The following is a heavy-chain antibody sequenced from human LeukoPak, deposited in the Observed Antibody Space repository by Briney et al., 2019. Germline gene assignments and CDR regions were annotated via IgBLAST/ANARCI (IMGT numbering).Heavy chain of an antibody. CDR1: GFTFSSYA. V-gene: IGHV3-23*01. J-gene: IGHJ4*02. Sequence: GGSLRLSCAASGFTFSSYAMSWVRQAPGKGLGWVSAISGSGGSTYYADSVKGRFTISRDNSKNTLYLQMNSLRAEDTAVYYCASYVWLRFNYWGQGTLVTVSS. CDR2: ISGSGGST. CDR3: ASYVWLRFNY. D-gene: IGHD3-16*01.